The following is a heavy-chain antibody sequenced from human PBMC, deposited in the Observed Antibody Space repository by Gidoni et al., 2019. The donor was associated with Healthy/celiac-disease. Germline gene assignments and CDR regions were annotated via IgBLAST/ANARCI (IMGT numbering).Heavy chain of an antibody. J-gene: IGHJ3*02. D-gene: IGHD5-18*01. CDR1: GSSFTSYW. V-gene: IGHV5-51*01. CDR2: IYPGDSDT. CDR3: ASRGYSYGQDAFDI. Sequence: EVQLVQSGAEVKKPGQSLKLSLQGSGSSFTSYWIGWVRQMPGKGLEWMGIIYPGDSDTRYSPSFQGQVTISADKSISTAYLQWSSLKASDTAMYYCASRGYSYGQDAFDIWGQGTMVTVSS.